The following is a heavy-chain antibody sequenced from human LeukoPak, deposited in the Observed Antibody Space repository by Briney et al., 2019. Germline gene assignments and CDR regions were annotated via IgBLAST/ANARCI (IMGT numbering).Heavy chain of an antibody. D-gene: IGHD2-2*01. Sequence: ASVKVSCKGSGYSFTSYWIGWVRQMPGKGLEWMGIIYPGDSDTSYSPSFQGQVTISADKSISTAYLQWSSLEASDTAMYYCVRRDKHCSSSSCYVYWGQGTLVTVSS. CDR1: GYSFTSYW. CDR3: VRRDKHCSSSSCYVY. V-gene: IGHV5-51*01. J-gene: IGHJ4*02. CDR2: IYPGDSDT.